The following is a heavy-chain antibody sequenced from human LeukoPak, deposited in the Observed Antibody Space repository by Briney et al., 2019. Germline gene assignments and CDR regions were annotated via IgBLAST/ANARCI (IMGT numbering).Heavy chain of an antibody. CDR1: GFTFSSYS. CDR2: ISSSSSYI. J-gene: IGHJ4*02. D-gene: IGHD1-1*01. CDR3: ARGTTPQPWDFDY. V-gene: IGHV3-21*01. Sequence: GGSLRLSCAASGFTFSSYSMNWVRQAPGKGLEWVSSISSSSSYIYYVDSVKGRFTISRDNAKNSLYLQMNSLRAEDTAVYYCARGTTPQPWDFDYWGQGTLVTVSS.